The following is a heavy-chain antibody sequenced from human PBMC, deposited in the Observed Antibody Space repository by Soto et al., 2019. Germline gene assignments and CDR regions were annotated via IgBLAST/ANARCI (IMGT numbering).Heavy chain of an antibody. J-gene: IGHJ3*02. CDR1: GFTFSSYS. CDR3: AKGEGYYYDSSGYAFDI. Sequence: GGSMRLSCAASGFTFSSYSVSWVSQDPGKGLEWVSAISGSGGSTYYADSVKGRFTISRDNSKNTLYLQMNSLRAEDTAVYYCAKGEGYYYDSSGYAFDIWGQGTMVTVSS. V-gene: IGHV3-23*01. D-gene: IGHD3-22*01. CDR2: ISGSGGST.